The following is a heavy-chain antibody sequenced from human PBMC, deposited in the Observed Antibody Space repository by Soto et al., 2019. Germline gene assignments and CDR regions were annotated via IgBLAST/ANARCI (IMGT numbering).Heavy chain of an antibody. V-gene: IGHV1-18*01. CDR2: INGYNGNT. CDR3: ARDPVAGTYFDY. D-gene: IGHD6-19*01. J-gene: IGHJ4*02. Sequence: QVQLVQSGAEVKKPGASVKVSCKASGYTFTTYGISWVRQAPGQGLEWMGWINGYNGNTNYAQKLQGRVTMTTDTTASTAYMELRSLRSDDTAVYYCARDPVAGTYFDYWGQGTLVTVSS. CDR1: GYTFTTYG.